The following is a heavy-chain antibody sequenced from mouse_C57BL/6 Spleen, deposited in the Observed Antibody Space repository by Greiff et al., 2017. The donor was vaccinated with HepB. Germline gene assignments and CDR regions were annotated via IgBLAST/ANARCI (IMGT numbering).Heavy chain of an antibody. J-gene: IGHJ4*01. D-gene: IGHD2-3*01. V-gene: IGHV1-53*01. CDR3: ARYDGYYYSAMDY. Sequence: VKLQQPGTELVKPGASVKLSCKASGYTFTSYWMHWVKQRPGQGLEWIGNINPSNGGTNYNEKFKSKATLTVDKSSSTAYMQLSSLTSEDSAVYYCARYDGYYYSAMDYWGQRTSVTVSS. CDR2: INPSNGGT. CDR1: GYTFTSYW.